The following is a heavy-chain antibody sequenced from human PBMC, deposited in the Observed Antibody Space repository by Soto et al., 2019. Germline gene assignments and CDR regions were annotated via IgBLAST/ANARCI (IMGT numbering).Heavy chain of an antibody. D-gene: IGHD6-19*01. J-gene: IGHJ4*02. V-gene: IGHV4-31*03. CDR2: IYYSGST. CDR1: GGSISSGGYY. CDR3: AREKIYSSGSRVMQYYFDY. Sequence: SETLSLTCTVSGGSISSGGYYWSWIRQHPGKGLEWIGYIYYSGSTYYNPSLKSRVTISVDTSKNQFSLKLSSVTAADTAVYYCAREKIYSSGSRVMQYYFDYWGQGTLVTVSS.